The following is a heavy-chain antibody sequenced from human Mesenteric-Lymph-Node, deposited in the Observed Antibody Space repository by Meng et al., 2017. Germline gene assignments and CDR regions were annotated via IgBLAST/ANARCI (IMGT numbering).Heavy chain of an antibody. D-gene: IGHD5-24*01. J-gene: IGHJ4*02. CDR2: ISSSSSYI. Sequence: VLVVECGGGVVQPGRSLRLSCAASGFTFSSYSMNWVRQAPGKGLEWVSSISSSSSYIYYADSVKGRFTISRDNAKNSLYLQMNSLRAEDTAVYYCASLSRDGYIYRGSDYWGQGTLVTVSS. CDR1: GFTFSSYS. V-gene: IGHV3-21*01. CDR3: ASLSRDGYIYRGSDY.